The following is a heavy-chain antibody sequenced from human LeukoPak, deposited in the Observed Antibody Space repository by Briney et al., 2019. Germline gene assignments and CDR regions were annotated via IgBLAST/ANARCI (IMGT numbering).Heavy chain of an antibody. Sequence: SETLSLTCTVSSGSISGYYWSWIRQPPGKGLEWVGYISYSGSTNYNPSLKSRVTISVDTSKNQFSLKLSSVTAADTAIYYCARDGRTGSLFAYWGQGTLVTVSS. CDR1: SGSISGYY. D-gene: IGHD3/OR15-3a*01. V-gene: IGHV4-59*01. CDR2: ISYSGST. J-gene: IGHJ4*02. CDR3: ARDGRTGSLFAY.